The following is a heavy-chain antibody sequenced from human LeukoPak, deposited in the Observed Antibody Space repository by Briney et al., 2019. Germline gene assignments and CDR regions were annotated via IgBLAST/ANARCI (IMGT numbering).Heavy chain of an antibody. V-gene: IGHV4-34*01. Sequence: SETLSLTCAVYGGSFSGYYWSWIRQPPGKGLVWIVEINHSGSTYYNPSLKSRVTISVDTSKNQFSLKLSSVTAADTAVYYCARDSRIAVADYYYYYMDVWGKGTTVTISS. CDR3: ARDSRIAVADYYYYYMDV. CDR1: GGSFSGYY. D-gene: IGHD6-19*01. J-gene: IGHJ6*03. CDR2: INHSGST.